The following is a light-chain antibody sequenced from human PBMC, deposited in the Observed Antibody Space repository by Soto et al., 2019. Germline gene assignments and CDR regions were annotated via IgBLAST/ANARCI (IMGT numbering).Light chain of an antibody. V-gene: IGLV2-14*02. J-gene: IGLJ1*01. CDR3: CSYTRTSNHYF. CDR1: SSDVGGYYF. Sequence: QSVLTQPASVSGSPGQSITISCTGVSSDVGGYYFVSWYQHHSGKAPKLMIYEGSKRPSGVSNRFSGSKSGNTASLTISGLQAEDEADYYCCSYTRTSNHYFFGSGTKLTVL. CDR2: EGS.